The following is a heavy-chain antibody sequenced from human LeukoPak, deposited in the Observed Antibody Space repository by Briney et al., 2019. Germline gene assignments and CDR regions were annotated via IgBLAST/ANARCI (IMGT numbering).Heavy chain of an antibody. V-gene: IGHV3-23*01. CDR2: ISGSGGNT. D-gene: IGHD1-26*01. Sequence: PGGSLRLSCTTSGFTFSSYAMGWVRQAPGKGLEWVSTISGSGGNTYYADSVKGRFTISRDNSKNTLYLQMNSLRADDTAAYYCANYGGTYWYYFDYWGQGTLVIVSS. CDR3: ANYGGTYWYYFDY. J-gene: IGHJ4*02. CDR1: GFTFSSYA.